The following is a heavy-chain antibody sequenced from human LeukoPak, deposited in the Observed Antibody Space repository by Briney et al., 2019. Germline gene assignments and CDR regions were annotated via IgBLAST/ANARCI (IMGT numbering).Heavy chain of an antibody. CDR1: GGSINSYY. Sequence: PSETLSLTCTVSGGSINSYYWSWIRQPAGKGLEWIAYISDIGSINYNPSLKSRVTISLDTSKNQFSLKLSSVTAADTAVYYCAGHHPRNTVDFWGQGTMVTVSS. V-gene: IGHV4-59*08. CDR3: AGHHPRNTVDF. J-gene: IGHJ4*02. CDR2: ISDIGSI. D-gene: IGHD2-8*02.